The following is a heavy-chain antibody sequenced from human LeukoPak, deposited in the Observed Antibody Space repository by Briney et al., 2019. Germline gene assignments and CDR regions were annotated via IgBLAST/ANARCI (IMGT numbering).Heavy chain of an antibody. D-gene: IGHD3-10*01. CDR3: AKSNGYGLIDI. Sequence: SETLSLTCTVSGYSISSGYYWGWIRQPPGKALEWIGNIFYTGSTYYSPSLKSRVTISLDTSRNQFSLRLNSVTAADTAVYYCAKSNGYGLIDIWGQGTMVTVSS. V-gene: IGHV4-38-2*02. CDR2: IFYTGST. CDR1: GYSISSGYY. J-gene: IGHJ3*02.